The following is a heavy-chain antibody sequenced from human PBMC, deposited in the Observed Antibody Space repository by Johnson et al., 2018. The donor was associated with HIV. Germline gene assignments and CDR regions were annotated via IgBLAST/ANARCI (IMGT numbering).Heavy chain of an antibody. Sequence: VQLVESGGGVVQPGGSLRLSCAASGFIFSNYGMHWVRQAPGKGLEWVAFIRFDGSNKYYADSVKGRFTISRDNSKNTLYLQMNSLRAEDTAVYYCARAPPGWELPDIWGQGTMVTVSS. V-gene: IGHV3-30*02. CDR2: IRFDGSNK. D-gene: IGHD1-26*01. CDR3: ARAPPGWELPDI. CDR1: GFIFSNYG. J-gene: IGHJ3*02.